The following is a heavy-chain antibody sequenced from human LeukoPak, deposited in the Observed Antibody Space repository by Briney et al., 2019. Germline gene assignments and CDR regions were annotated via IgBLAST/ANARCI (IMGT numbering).Heavy chain of an antibody. CDR1: GGSISSSNW. D-gene: IGHD6-13*01. Sequence: KPSGTLSLTCAVSGGSISSSNWWSWVRQPPGKGLEWIGEIYHSGSTNYNPSLKSRVTISVDKSKNQFSLKLSSVTAADTAVYYCARETRGIAAAGNDYWGQGTLVTVSS. V-gene: IGHV4-4*02. J-gene: IGHJ4*02. CDR2: IYHSGST. CDR3: ARETRGIAAAGNDY.